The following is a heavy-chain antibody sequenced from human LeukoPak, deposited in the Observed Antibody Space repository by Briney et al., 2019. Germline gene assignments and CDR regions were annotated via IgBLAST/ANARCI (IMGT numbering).Heavy chain of an antibody. J-gene: IGHJ5*02. V-gene: IGHV4-34*01. Sequence: ETLSLTCAVYGGSFSGYYWTLIRQTPGKGLEWIGEISHAGLTGSNPSLKSRVTIFVDSSKKQFSLRMSSVTAADTGIYYSARVPDITARPCDTWGPGTRVTVSS. CDR1: GGSFSGYY. CDR3: ARVPDITARPCDT. CDR2: ISHAGLT. D-gene: IGHD2-21*02.